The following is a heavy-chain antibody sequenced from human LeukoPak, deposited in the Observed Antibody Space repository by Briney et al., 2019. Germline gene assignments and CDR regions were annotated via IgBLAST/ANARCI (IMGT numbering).Heavy chain of an antibody. CDR1: GFTFNGYW. V-gene: IGHV3-21*01. J-gene: IGHJ6*03. D-gene: IGHD7-27*01. Sequence: GGSLRLSCAASGFTFNGYWMSWVRQAPGKGLEWVSSISSSSSYIYYADSVKGRFTISRDNARNSLYLQMNSLRAEDTAVYFCARNKLGISEKYMDVWGKGTTVTISS. CDR2: ISSSSSYI. CDR3: ARNKLGISEKYMDV.